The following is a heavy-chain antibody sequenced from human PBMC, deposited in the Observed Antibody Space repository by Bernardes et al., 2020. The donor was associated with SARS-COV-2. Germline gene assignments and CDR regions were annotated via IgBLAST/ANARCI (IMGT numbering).Heavy chain of an antibody. CDR2: VYFTGHT. CDR3: GRDVFLGSSWDQSYYGMDV. J-gene: IGHJ6*02. Sequence: TLSVTCTVSGGPIGSHYWSWIRQSPGKELEWIGNVYFTGHTNPNPSLRSRAIIEIDTSKSQFPLRLNSVTAADAAVYYCGRDVFLGSSWDQSYYGMDVWGQGTTVTVSS. V-gene: IGHV4-59*11. D-gene: IGHD6-13*01. CDR1: GGPIGSHY.